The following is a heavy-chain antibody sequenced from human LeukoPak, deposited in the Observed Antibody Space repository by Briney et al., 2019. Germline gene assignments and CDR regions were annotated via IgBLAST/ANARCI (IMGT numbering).Heavy chain of an antibody. CDR2: INPNSGGT. D-gene: IGHD3-22*01. J-gene: IGHJ3*02. CDR3: ARPYYYDRGGSFGAFDI. CDR1: GYTFTGYY. V-gene: IGHV1-2*02. Sequence: ASVKVSCKASGYTFTGYYMHWVRQAPGQGLEGMGWINPNSGGTNYAQKFQGRVTMTRETSISTAYMELSRLRSDDTAVYYCARPYYYDRGGSFGAFDIWGQGTMVTVSS.